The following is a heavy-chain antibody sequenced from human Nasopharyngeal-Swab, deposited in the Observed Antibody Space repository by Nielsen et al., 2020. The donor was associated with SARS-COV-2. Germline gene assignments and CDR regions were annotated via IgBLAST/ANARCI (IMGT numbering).Heavy chain of an antibody. CDR3: ARDAKAAADYFDY. J-gene: IGHJ4*02. Sequence: SEKVAWKASGGTFSSYAISWGRQAPGQGREWMGRIIPIFGAANYSQKFQGRVTITADESTSTAYMELSSLRSEDTAVYYCARDAKAAADYFDYWGQGTLVTVSS. CDR2: IIPIFGAA. CDR1: GGTFSSYA. D-gene: IGHD6-13*01. V-gene: IGHV1-69*15.